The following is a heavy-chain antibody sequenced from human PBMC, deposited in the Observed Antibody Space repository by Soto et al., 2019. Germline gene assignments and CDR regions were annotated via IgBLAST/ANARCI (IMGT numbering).Heavy chain of an antibody. CDR1: GDSIDTSSYC. V-gene: IGHV4-39*01. J-gene: IGHJ4*02. D-gene: IGHD6-6*01. CDR3: ARQGEHSSSYFFDS. Sequence: SETPSLTCTVSGDSIDTSSYCWGWIRQPPGKGLEWIGSVCYRGTTYYNPSLKSRLTISVDTSKRQFSLKLSSVTAADTAVFYCARQGEHSSSYFFDSWGQGTLVTV. CDR2: VCYRGTT.